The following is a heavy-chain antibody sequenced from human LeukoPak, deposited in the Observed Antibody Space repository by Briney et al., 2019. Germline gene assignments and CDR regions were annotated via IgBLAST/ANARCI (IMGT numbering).Heavy chain of an antibody. D-gene: IGHD5-18*01. Sequence: GGSLRLSCAASGFTVSDNYRSWVRQAPGKGLEWVSVIYATGSTYYADSVKGTFTISRDNSKNTVYLQMNSLRAEDTAVYYCARPSQLIYYFDLWGQGTLVTVSS. CDR1: GFTVSDNY. CDR2: IYATGST. J-gene: IGHJ4*02. V-gene: IGHV3-66*04. CDR3: ARPSQLIYYFDL.